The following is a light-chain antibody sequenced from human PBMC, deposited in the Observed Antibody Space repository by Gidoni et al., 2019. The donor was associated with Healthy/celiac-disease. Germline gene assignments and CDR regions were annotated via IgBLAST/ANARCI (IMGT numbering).Light chain of an antibody. V-gene: IGKV1-33*01. CDR3: QQYDNLPYT. CDR2: DAS. Sequence: DIQRTQSPSSLSASVGDRVTITCQASQDISNYLNWYQQKPGKAPQLLIYDASNLETGVPSRFSGSGSGTDFTFTISSLQPEDIATYYCQQYDNLPYTFGQGTKLEIK. J-gene: IGKJ2*01. CDR1: QDISNY.